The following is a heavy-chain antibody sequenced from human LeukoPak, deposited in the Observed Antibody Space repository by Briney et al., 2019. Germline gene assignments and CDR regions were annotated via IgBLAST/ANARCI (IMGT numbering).Heavy chain of an antibody. V-gene: IGHV5-51*01. D-gene: IGHD5-18*01. CDR3: ARQRGYSYGPREGAFDI. CDR2: FYPGDSDT. J-gene: IGHJ3*02. CDR1: GYSFTSYW. Sequence: GESLKISCKGSGYSFTSYWIGWVRQMPGKGLEWMGIFYPGDSDTRYSPSFQGQVTISADKSISTAYLQWSSLKASDTAMYYCARQRGYSYGPREGAFDIWGQGTMVTVSS.